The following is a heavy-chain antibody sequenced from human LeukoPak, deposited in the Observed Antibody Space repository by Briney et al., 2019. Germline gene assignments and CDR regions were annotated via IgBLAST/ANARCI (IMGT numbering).Heavy chain of an antibody. V-gene: IGHV3-48*03. D-gene: IGHD6-13*01. CDR2: ISSSGSTI. CDR3: AREYSSSWYEYAFDM. J-gene: IGHJ3*02. CDR1: GFTFSSYE. Sequence: GGSLRLSCAASGFTFSSYEMNWVRQAPGKGLEWVSYISSSGSTIYYTDSVKGRFTISRDNVKKSLYLQMNSLRAEDTAVYYCAREYSSSWYEYAFDMWGQGTVVTVSS.